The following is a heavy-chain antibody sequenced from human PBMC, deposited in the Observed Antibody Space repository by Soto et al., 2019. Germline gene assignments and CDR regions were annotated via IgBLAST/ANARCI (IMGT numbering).Heavy chain of an antibody. CDR3: ARLHDDFWAQYYYYCMDV. Sequence: LSLTCTVSGGSISCSSYYWGWIRQPPGKGLEWIGSIYYSGSTYYNPSLKSRVTISVDTSKNQFSLKLSSVTAAATAVYYCARLHDDFWAQYYYYCMDVWGQGTTVTVSS. CDR1: GGSISCSSYY. CDR2: IYYSGST. J-gene: IGHJ6*02. V-gene: IGHV4-39*01. D-gene: IGHD3-3*01.